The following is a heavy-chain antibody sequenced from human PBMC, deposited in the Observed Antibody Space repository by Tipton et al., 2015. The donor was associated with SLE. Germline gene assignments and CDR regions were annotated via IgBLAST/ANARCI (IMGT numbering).Heavy chain of an antibody. D-gene: IGHD4-17*01. CDR1: GYTFTSYG. CDR2: ISAYNGNT. Sequence: QSGAEVKKPGASVKVSCKASGYTFTSYGISWVRQAPGQGLEWMGWISAYNGNTNYAQKFQGRVTITADKSTSTAYMELSSLRSEDTAVYYCASRADGEDYWGQGTLVTVSS. V-gene: IGHV1-18*04. J-gene: IGHJ4*02. CDR3: ASRADGEDY.